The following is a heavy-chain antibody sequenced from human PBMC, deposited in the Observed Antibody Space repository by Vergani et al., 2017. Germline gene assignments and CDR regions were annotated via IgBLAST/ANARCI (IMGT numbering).Heavy chain of an antibody. CDR1: GFTFSSYS. J-gene: IGHJ3*02. Sequence: EVQLVESGGGLVQPGGSLRLSCAASGFTFSSYSMNWVRQAPGKGLEWVSYISSSSSTIYYADSVKGRFTISRDNAKNSLYLQMNSLRAEDTALYYCAKGQPYDFWSGDDAFDIWGQGTMVTVSS. V-gene: IGHV3-48*01. CDR2: ISSSSSTI. CDR3: AKGQPYDFWSGDDAFDI. D-gene: IGHD3-3*01.